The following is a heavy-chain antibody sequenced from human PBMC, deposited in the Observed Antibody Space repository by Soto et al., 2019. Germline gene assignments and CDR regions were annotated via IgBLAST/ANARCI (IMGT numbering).Heavy chain of an antibody. Sequence: ASVKVSCKGFGYSFMKYGINWVRQAPGQGLEWVGWISPYSGYTHSAQKFHGRLTLTTDTAASTAYMELRILRSADTALYYCAREASVLITAAQPSRFDSWGQGTLVTVYS. D-gene: IGHD2-2*01. CDR1: GYSFMKYG. CDR2: ISPYSGYT. V-gene: IGHV1-18*01. CDR3: AREASVLITAAQPSRFDS. J-gene: IGHJ4*02.